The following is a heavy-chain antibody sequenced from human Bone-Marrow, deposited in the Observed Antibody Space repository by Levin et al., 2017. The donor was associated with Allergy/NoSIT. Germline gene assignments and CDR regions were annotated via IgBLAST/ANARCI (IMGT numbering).Heavy chain of an antibody. CDR3: TRHVITIFGVVEIA. CDR2: IRSKANSYAT. J-gene: IGHJ5*02. CDR1: GFTFSGSA. D-gene: IGHD3-3*01. V-gene: IGHV3-73*01. Sequence: GESLKISCAASGFTFSGSAMHWVRQASGKGLEWVGRIRSKANSYATAYAASVKGRFTISRDDSKNTAYLQMNSLKTEDTAVYYCTRHVITIFGVVEIAWGQGTLVTVSS.